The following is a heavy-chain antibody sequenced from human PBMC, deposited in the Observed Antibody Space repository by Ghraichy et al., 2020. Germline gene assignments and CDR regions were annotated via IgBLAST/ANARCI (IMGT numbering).Heavy chain of an antibody. D-gene: IGHD3-16*01. CDR3: AIDGLIGA. V-gene: IGHV3-7*01. CDR1: GFTFSSYW. J-gene: IGHJ5*02. Sequence: GASLRLSCAASGFTFSSYWMSWVRQAPGKGLEWMANINQDGSEKYYVDSVKGRFTISRDNAKNSLYLQMNSLRAEDTAVYYCAIDGLIGAWGQGTLVTVSS. CDR2: INQDGSEK.